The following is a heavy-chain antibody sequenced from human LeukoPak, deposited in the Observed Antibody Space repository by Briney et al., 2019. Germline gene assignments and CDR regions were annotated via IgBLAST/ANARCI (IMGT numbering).Heavy chain of an antibody. CDR3: ARAWGVTASYFDP. J-gene: IGHJ2*01. CDR2: ISSDGATT. D-gene: IGHD3-10*01. Sequence: PGGALTLSCAASLFIFSRHSMNWVRQAPGEGQVWHSRISSDGATTIYADSSKGRCTISIDEATNILYLQMSCLRAEDTAVYHCARAWGVTASYFDPWGRGTLVTVSS. V-gene: IGHV3-74*01. CDR1: LFIFSRHS.